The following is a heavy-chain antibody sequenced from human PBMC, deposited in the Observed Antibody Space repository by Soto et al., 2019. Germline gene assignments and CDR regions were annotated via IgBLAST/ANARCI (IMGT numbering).Heavy chain of an antibody. CDR2: ISGSGGST. Sequence: GGSLRLSCAASGFTFSSYAMSWVRQAPGKGLEWVSAISGSGGSTYYADSVKGRFTINPDTSKNQFSLQLNSVTPEDTAVYYCAREAISEYSSSVGYWGQGTLVTVSS. D-gene: IGHD6-6*01. V-gene: IGHV3-23*01. CDR1: GFTFSSYA. J-gene: IGHJ4*02. CDR3: AREAISEYSSSVGY.